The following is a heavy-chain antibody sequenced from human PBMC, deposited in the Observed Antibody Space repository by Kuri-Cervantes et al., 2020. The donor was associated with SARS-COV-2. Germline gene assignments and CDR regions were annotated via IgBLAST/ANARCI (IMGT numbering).Heavy chain of an antibody. CDR2: IYYSGST. V-gene: IGHV4-39*01. CDR3: ARPGGFLDV. CDR1: GGSISSSSYY. Sequence: SETLSLTCTVSGGSISSSSYYWGWIRQPPGKGLEWIGSIYYSGSTYYNPSLKSRVTISVDTSKNQFSLKLSSVTAADTAVYYCARPGGFLDVWSKGTTVTVSS. J-gene: IGHJ6*03. D-gene: IGHD4-23*01.